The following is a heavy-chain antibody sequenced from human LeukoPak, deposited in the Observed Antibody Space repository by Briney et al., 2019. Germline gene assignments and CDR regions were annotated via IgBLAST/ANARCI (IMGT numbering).Heavy chain of an antibody. V-gene: IGHV4-4*07. Sequence: SSETLSLTCTVSGGSISSYYWSWIRQPAGKGLEWIGRIYTSGSTNYNPSLKSRVTMSVDTSKNQFSLKLSSVTAADTAVYYCARGYDSSGRQGFDPWGQGTLVTVSS. CDR2: IYTSGST. D-gene: IGHD3-22*01. CDR3: ARGYDSSGRQGFDP. CDR1: GGSISSYY. J-gene: IGHJ5*02.